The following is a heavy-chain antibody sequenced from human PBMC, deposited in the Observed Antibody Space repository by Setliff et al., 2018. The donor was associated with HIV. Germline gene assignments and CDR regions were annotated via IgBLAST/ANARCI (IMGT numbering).Heavy chain of an antibody. CDR1: GGSISSGTYY. Sequence: SETLSLTCTVSGGSISSGTYYWSWIRQPAGKGLEWIGHIYTDGSTNFNPSLRSRVTISVDTSKNQFSLKLSSVTAADTAVYYCARHGVDDTSAKYFRFGVHDHWGQGTLVTVSS. V-gene: IGHV4-61*09. J-gene: IGHJ4*02. CDR3: ARHGVDDTSAKYFRFGVHDH. D-gene: IGHD3-22*01. CDR2: IYTDGST.